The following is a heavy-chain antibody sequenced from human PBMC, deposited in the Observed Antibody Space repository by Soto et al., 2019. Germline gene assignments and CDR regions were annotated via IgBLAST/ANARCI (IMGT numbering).Heavy chain of an antibody. D-gene: IGHD3-22*01. CDR1: GGSFSGYY. CDR3: ARHEDNYYDSSGYYYVNWFDP. CDR2: INHSGST. V-gene: IGHV4-34*01. J-gene: IGHJ5*02. Sequence: SETLSLTCAVYGGSFSGYYWSWIRQPPGKGLEWIGEINHSGSTNYNPSLKSRVTISVDTSKNQFSLKLSSVTAADTAVYYCARHEDNYYDSSGYYYVNWFDPWGQGTLVTVSS.